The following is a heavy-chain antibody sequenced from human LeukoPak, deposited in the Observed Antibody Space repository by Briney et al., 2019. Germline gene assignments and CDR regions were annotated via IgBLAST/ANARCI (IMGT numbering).Heavy chain of an antibody. CDR3: ARVFDS. CDR2: VFYTGKT. V-gene: IGHV4-39*07. CDR1: GGSVSTSDYY. Sequence: SETLSLTCTVSGGSVSTSDYYWGWIRQSPVKGLEWIGDVFYTGKTNYNPSLRGRATISIETSKNQFSLKLTDVTAADSAVYYCARVFDSWGQGTLVTVSS. J-gene: IGHJ4*02.